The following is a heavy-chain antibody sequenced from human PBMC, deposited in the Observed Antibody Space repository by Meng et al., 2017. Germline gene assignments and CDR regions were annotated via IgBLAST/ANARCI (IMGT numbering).Heavy chain of an antibody. D-gene: IGHD7-27*01. CDR1: GGTFRSYA. CDR2: IIPIFGTA. Sequence: QVDPVQSGGGVKTPGASVKVPCKASGGTFRSYAISWVRQAPGQGLEWMGGIIPIFGTANYAQKFQGRVTITADKSTSTAYMELSSLRSEDTAVYYCASGPPGWFDPWGQGTLVTVSS. CDR3: ASGPPGWFDP. J-gene: IGHJ5*02. V-gene: IGHV1-69*06.